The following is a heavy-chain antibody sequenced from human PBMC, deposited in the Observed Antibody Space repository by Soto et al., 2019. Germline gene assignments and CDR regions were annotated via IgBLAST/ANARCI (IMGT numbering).Heavy chain of an antibody. V-gene: IGHV3-48*01. J-gene: IGHJ4*02. Sequence: GGSLRLSCAASGFTFSTYSVNWVRQAPGKGLEWISYISSTNAISYADSVMGRFTISRDDLKKSLYLQMNSLRAEDTAVYYCARQDYDHIFIYWGQGTLVTVS. CDR3: ARQDYDHIFIY. CDR2: ISSTNAI. D-gene: IGHD3-16*01. CDR1: GFTFSTYS.